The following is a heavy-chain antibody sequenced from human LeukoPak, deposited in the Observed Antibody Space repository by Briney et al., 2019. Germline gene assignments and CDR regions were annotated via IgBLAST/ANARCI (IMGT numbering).Heavy chain of an antibody. CDR3: AIKYQLLPEYYYYYMDV. Sequence: PGGSLRLSCAASGFTFSSYAMHWVRQAPGKGLEWVAVISYDGSNKYYADSVKGRFTISRDNSKNTLYLQMNSLRSEDTAVYYCAIKYQLLPEYYYYYMDVWGKGTTVTVSS. CDR1: GFTFSSYA. D-gene: IGHD2-2*01. J-gene: IGHJ6*03. V-gene: IGHV3-30-3*01. CDR2: ISYDGSNK.